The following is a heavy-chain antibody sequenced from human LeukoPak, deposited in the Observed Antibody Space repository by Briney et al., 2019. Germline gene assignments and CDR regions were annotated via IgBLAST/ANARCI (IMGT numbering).Heavy chain of an antibody. CDR1: GGSFSGYY. CDR3: ARVPNSGWYYFDY. CDR2: INHSGST. J-gene: IGHJ4*02. Sequence: PSETLSLTCAVYGGSFSGYYWSWIRQPPGKGLEWIGEINHSGSTNYNPSLKSRVTISVDTSKNQFSLKPSSVTAADTAVYYCARVPNSGWYYFDYWGQGTLVTVSS. D-gene: IGHD6-19*01. V-gene: IGHV4-34*01.